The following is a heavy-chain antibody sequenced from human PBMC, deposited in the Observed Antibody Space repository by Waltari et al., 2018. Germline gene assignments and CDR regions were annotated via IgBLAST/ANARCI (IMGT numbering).Heavy chain of an antibody. CDR2: NIPCLGIA. Sequence: QVQLVQSGAEVKKPGSSVKVSCKASGGTLSSSTISWVRQAPGQGLEWMGRNIPCLGIANYAQKFQDRVTITADKSTSTAYMDLSRLRSEDMAVYYCATEEAYSSSSRDWYFDLWGRGTLVTVSS. V-gene: IGHV1-69*08. CDR3: ATEEAYSSSSRDWYFDL. J-gene: IGHJ2*01. CDR1: GGTLSSST. D-gene: IGHD6-6*01.